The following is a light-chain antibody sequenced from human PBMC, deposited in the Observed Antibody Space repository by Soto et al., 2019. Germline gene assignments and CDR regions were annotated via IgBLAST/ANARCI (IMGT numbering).Light chain of an antibody. CDR1: SSDVGGYNY. V-gene: IGLV2-8*01. CDR2: EVI. J-gene: IGLJ2*01. CDR3: SSYAGSNNVV. Sequence: QSALTQPPSASGSPGQSVTISCTGTSSDVGGYNYVSWYQQHPGKAPKLMIYEVIKRPSGVPDRFSGSKSGNTASLTVSGLQAEDEADYYCSSYAGSNNVVFGGGTKLTV.